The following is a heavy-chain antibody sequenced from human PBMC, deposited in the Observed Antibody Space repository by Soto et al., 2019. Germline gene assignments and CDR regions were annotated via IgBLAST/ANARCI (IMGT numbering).Heavy chain of an antibody. D-gene: IGHD6-19*01. CDR2: ISYDGSNK. CDR1: VFTFSIYA. CDR3: ARVGPRTVAGFDY. Sequence: PWGSLLVSCAASVFTFSIYAMHWVRQAPGKGLEWVAVISYDGSNKYYADSVKGRFTISRDNSKNTLYLQMNSLRAEDTAVYYCARVGPRTVAGFDYWGQGTMVTVSS. J-gene: IGHJ4*02. V-gene: IGHV3-30-3*01.